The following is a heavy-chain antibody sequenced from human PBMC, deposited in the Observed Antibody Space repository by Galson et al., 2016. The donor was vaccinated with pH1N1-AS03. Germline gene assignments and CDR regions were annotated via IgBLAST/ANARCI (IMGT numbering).Heavy chain of an antibody. CDR2: IYSGGST. CDR3: ASVTSAWPTVGAFGI. V-gene: IGHV3-66*02. CDR1: GFTVSSKY. J-gene: IGHJ3*02. Sequence: SLRLSCAVSGFTVSSKYMSWVRQTPEKGLEWVSSIYSGGSTYYADSVKGRFTISRDDSKATLFLQMSSLRPEDTAVYYCASVTSAWPTVGAFGIWGQGTMGTVSS. D-gene: IGHD4-23*01.